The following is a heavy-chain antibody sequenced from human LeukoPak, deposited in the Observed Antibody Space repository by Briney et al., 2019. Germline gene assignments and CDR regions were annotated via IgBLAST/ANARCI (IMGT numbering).Heavy chain of an antibody. V-gene: IGHV3-66*01. D-gene: IGHD6-19*01. CDR1: GFTVSNSY. CDR3: ARDRLGRDSTALDY. J-gene: IGHJ4*02. CDR2: IYSTGSI. Sequence: GGSLRLSCAASGFTVSNSYLSWVRQAPGKGLEWVSVIYSTGSIYYADSVRGGFTISRDNPENTLYLQMNSLRADDTAVYYCARDRLGRDSTALDYWGQGTLVTVSS.